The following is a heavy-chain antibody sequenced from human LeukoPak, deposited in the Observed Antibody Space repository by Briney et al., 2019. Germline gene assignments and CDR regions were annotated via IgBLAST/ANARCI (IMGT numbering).Heavy chain of an antibody. CDR2: INGGNDNT. CDR3: ARGIVVEPTANWFDP. CDR1: GYTFTSYA. D-gene: IGHD2-2*01. J-gene: IGHJ5*02. V-gene: IGHV1-3*01. Sequence: ASVKVSCKASGYTFTSYAMHWVRQAPGQRLEWMGRINGGNDNTRYSQKFQGRVTITRGTSASTAYMELSSLRSEDTAVYYCARGIVVEPTANWFDPWGQGILVTVSS.